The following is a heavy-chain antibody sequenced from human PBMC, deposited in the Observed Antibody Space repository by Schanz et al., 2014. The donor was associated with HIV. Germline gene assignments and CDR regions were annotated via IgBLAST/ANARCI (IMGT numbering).Heavy chain of an antibody. V-gene: IGHV3-23*04. J-gene: IGHJ4*02. D-gene: IGHD3-22*01. CDR2: LSATGGNT. CDR1: GFTFSSYS. CDR3: ARDLPNPYFDFSGPAGDY. Sequence: EVQLVESGGGLVQPGGSLRLSCAASGFTFSSYSMNWVRQAPGKGLEWVSSLSATGGNTYYADSVKGRFTISRDNSKNTLYLQMNSLRVEDTAVYYCARDLPNPYFDFSGPAGDYWGQGTLVTVSS.